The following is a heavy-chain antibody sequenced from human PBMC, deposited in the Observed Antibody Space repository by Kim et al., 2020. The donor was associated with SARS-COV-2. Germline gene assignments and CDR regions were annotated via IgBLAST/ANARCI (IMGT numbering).Heavy chain of an antibody. V-gene: IGHV4-34*01. Sequence: KSRVTISVDTSKNQFSLKLSSVTAADTAVYYCARGRWQQRYVYYYYGMDVWGQGTTVTVSS. D-gene: IGHD3-16*01. CDR3: ARGRWQQRYVYYYYGMDV. J-gene: IGHJ6*02.